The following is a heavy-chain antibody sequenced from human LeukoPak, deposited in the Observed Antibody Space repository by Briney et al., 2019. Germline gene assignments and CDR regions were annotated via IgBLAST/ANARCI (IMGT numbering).Heavy chain of an antibody. CDR1: GGSLSSYY. J-gene: IGHJ4*02. D-gene: IGHD6-13*01. CDR2: IYYSGST. Sequence: SETLSLTCTVSGGSLSSYYWSWIRQPPGKGLEWIGYIYYSGSTNYNPSLKSRVTISVDTSKNQFSLKLSSVTAADTAVYYCARGRAAAGKWDYWGQGTLVTVSS. CDR3: ARGRAAAGKWDY. V-gene: IGHV4-59*01.